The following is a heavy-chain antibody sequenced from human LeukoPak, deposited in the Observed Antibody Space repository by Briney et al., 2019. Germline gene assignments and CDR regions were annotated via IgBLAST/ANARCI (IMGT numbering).Heavy chain of an antibody. CDR3: ARGWYLDDSSGYYGGSFDY. V-gene: IGHV3-30-3*01. CDR1: GFTFASYA. J-gene: IGHJ4*02. CDR2: ISYDGSNK. Sequence: PGRSLRLSCAASGFTFASYAIHWVRQAPGKGLEWVAVISYDGSNKYYADSVKGRFTISRDNSKNTLYLQMNSLRAEDTAVYYCARGWYLDDSSGYYGGSFDYWGQGTLVTVSS. D-gene: IGHD3-22*01.